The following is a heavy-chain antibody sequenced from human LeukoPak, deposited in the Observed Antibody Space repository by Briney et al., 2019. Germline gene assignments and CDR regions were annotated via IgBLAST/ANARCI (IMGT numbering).Heavy chain of an antibody. CDR1: GDSISSADYY. CDR3: ARESDLSHYDRTDY. D-gene: IGHD3-22*01. Sequence: KSSETLSLTCTVSGDSISSADYYWSWIRQPAGKGLEWIGRIYTSGSTNYNPTLKSRVTISADTSKNQFFLKLSSVTAADTAVYYCARESDLSHYDRTDYWGQGTLVTVSS. CDR2: IYTSGST. J-gene: IGHJ4*02. V-gene: IGHV4-61*02.